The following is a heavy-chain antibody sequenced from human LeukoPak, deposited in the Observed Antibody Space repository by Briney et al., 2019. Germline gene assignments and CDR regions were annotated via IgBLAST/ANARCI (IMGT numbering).Heavy chain of an antibody. D-gene: IGHD3-10*01. J-gene: IGHJ3*02. V-gene: IGHV4-59*01. CDR1: GGSISSYY. CDR3: ARVREIYYYGSGSPNAFDI. Sequence: PSETLSLTCTVSGGSISSYYWSWIRQPPGKGLEWIGYIYYSVSTNYNPSLKSRVTISVDTSKNQFSLKLSSVTAADTAVYYCARVREIYYYGSGSPNAFDIWGQGTMVTVSS. CDR2: IYYSVST.